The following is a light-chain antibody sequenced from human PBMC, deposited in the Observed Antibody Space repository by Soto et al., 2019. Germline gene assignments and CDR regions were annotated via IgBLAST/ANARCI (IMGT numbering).Light chain of an antibody. V-gene: IGKV3-15*01. Sequence: EIVMTQSPATLSVSPGERATLSCRASQSVSTKLAWYQQKPGQPPRLLIYGASTRATDIPARFSGSGSGTEFTLIISSLQSEDFAVYYCQQYNTWPFLTFGPGTKVD. CDR1: QSVSTK. CDR3: QQYNTWPFLT. CDR2: GAS. J-gene: IGKJ3*01.